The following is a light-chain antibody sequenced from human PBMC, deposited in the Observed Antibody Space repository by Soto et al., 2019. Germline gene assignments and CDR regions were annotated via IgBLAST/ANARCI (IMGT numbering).Light chain of an antibody. CDR3: QQSYSTLGT. CDR1: HSINNY. CDR2: AAS. V-gene: IGKV1-39*01. J-gene: IGKJ1*01. Sequence: QMTQSPSSLSASVGDRVIITCRADHSINNYLNWYQQKPGQVPKLLIYAASTLQSGVPSRFSGSESGRVFTLTINSLQREDFATYYCQQSYSTLGTFGRGTRVEI.